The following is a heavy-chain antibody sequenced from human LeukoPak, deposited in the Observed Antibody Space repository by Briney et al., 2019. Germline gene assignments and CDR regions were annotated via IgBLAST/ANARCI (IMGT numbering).Heavy chain of an antibody. D-gene: IGHD6-19*01. J-gene: IGHJ4*02. CDR2: ISGSGTNT. Sequence: PGGSLRLSCAASGFPFSSYTLSWVRQAPRKGLEWVSAISGSGTNTYYSGSVKGRFTISRDNSKNTLYLQMNSLRAEDTAVYYCAKDNRRHYTSGPNPDSLHWGQGALVTVSS. CDR3: AKDNRRHYTSGPNPDSLH. CDR1: GFPFSSYT. V-gene: IGHV3-23*01.